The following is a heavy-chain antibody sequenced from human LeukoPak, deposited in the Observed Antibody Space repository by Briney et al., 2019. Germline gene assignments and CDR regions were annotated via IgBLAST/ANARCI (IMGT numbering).Heavy chain of an antibody. V-gene: IGHV3-48*03. Sequence: GGSLRLSCAASGFTFSSYEMNWVRQAPGKELEWVSYISSSGSTLYYADSVKGRFTISRDNAKNSLYLQMNSLRAEDTAIYYCARDSVVVPAAAFDSWGQGTLVTVSS. CDR2: ISSSGSTL. CDR1: GFTFSSYE. J-gene: IGHJ4*02. D-gene: IGHD2-2*01. CDR3: ARDSVVVPAAAFDS.